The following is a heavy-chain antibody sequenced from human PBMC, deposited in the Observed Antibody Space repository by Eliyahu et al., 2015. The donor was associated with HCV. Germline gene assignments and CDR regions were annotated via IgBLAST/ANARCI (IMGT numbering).Heavy chain of an antibody. V-gene: IGHV4-59*01. CDR1: GGSISXYX. CDR3: ARGGGPAVAGSFWSRRGRYFDY. Sequence: QVQLQESGPGLVKPSETLSLTCTVXGGSISXYXWXWTRQPPGKGLEWIGYIYYSGSTNYNPSLKSRVTISVDTSKNQFSLKLSSVTAADTAVYYCARGGGPAVAGSFWSRRGRYFDYWGQGTLVTVSS. D-gene: IGHD6-19*01. J-gene: IGHJ4*02. CDR2: IYYSGST.